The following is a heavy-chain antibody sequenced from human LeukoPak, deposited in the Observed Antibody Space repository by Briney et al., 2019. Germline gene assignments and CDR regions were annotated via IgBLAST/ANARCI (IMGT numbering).Heavy chain of an antibody. J-gene: IGHJ5*02. V-gene: IGHV5-51*01. Sequence: GESLKISCKGSGYSFTSYWIGWVRQMPGKGLEWMGIIYPGDSDTRYSPSFQGRVTISADKSISTAYLQWSSLKASDTAMYYCARRRYCSGGSCYSDWFDPWGQGTLVTVSS. CDR2: IYPGDSDT. CDR1: GYSFTSYW. D-gene: IGHD2-15*01. CDR3: ARRRYCSGGSCYSDWFDP.